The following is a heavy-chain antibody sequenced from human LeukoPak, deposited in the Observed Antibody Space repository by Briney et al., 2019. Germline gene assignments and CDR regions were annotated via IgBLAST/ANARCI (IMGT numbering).Heavy chain of an antibody. D-gene: IGHD6-13*01. CDR2: IYPGDSDT. CDR1: GYSFTSYW. CDR3: ARRVAAAGTSNWFDP. Sequence: GESLKISCKGSGYSFTSYWIGWVRQMPGKGLEWMGIIYPGDSDTRYSPSFQGQVTISADKSISTAYLQWSSLKASDTAMYYCARRVAAAGTSNWFDPWGQGTLVTASS. V-gene: IGHV5-51*01. J-gene: IGHJ5*02.